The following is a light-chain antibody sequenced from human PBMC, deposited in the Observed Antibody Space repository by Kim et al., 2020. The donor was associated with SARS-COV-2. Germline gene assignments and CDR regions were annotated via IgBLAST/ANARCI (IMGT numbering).Light chain of an antibody. Sequence: EIQMTQSPPSLPASIGDTVTITCQASQDISNFLNWYQQKPGFAPRALIFDATNLETGVPSRFSGSGSGTHFALRITSLRPEDVATYYYQQYHNLPITFGQGTRLEIK. CDR3: QQYHNLPIT. J-gene: IGKJ5*01. CDR1: QDISNF. V-gene: IGKV1-33*01. CDR2: DAT.